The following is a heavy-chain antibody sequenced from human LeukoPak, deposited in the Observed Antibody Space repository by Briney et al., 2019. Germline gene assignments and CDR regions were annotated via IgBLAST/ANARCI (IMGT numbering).Heavy chain of an antibody. Sequence: GGSLRLSCGASGFTFDDYSMHWVRHALGKGLEWVSGISWNSGSIGYADSVKGRFTISRDNAKNSLYLQMNSLRAEDTALYYCAKGPLSVIAVARFDYWGQGTLVTVSS. J-gene: IGHJ4*02. D-gene: IGHD6-19*01. CDR1: GFTFDDYS. CDR2: ISWNSGSI. CDR3: AKGPLSVIAVARFDY. V-gene: IGHV3-9*01.